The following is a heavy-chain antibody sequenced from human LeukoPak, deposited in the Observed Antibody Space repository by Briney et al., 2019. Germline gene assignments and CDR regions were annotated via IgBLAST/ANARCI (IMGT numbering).Heavy chain of an antibody. V-gene: IGHV3-33*01. J-gene: IGHJ4*02. CDR2: IWYDGSNK. CDR1: GFTFSSYG. D-gene: IGHD4-17*01. CDR3: ARGRVKNDYGDYIDY. Sequence: GGSLRLSCAASGFTFSSYGMHWVRQAPGKGLEWVAVIWYDGSNKYYADSVKGRFTISRDNSKNTLYLQMNSLRAEDTAVYYCARGRVKNDYGDYIDYWGQGTLVAVSS.